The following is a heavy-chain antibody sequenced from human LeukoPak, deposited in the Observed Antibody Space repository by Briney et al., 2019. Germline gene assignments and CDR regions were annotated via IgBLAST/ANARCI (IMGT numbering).Heavy chain of an antibody. CDR2: LSNSGSS. CDR3: ARAQYYGSSSGYSGGFYYMDV. J-gene: IGHJ6*03. CDR1: GASISSSY. Sequence: SETLSPTCSVSGASISSSYWTWIRQPPGKGLEWIGCLSNSGSSIYNPPLKSRVTISVDMSKNQLSLDLTSATAADTAVYYCARAQYYGSSSGYSGGFYYMDVWGKGTTVSVPS. V-gene: IGHV4-59*01. D-gene: IGHD3-3*01.